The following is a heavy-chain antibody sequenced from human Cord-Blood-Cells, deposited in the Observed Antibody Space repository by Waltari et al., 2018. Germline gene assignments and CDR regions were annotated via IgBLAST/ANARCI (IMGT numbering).Heavy chain of an antibody. CDR1: GCTFSRYE. V-gene: IGHV3-48*03. CDR3: ARDGVLLWFGELFDY. D-gene: IGHD3-10*01. J-gene: IGHJ4*02. Sequence: EVQLVESGGGLVQPGGSLRLSCAASGCTFSRYELNWVRQAPGKGLEWVSYISSSGSTIYYADSVKGRFTISRDNAKNSLYLQMNSLRAEDTAVYYCARDGVLLWFGELFDYWGQGTLVTVSS. CDR2: ISSSGSTI.